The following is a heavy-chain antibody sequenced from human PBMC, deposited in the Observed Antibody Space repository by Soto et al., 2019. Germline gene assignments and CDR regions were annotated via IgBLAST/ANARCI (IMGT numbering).Heavy chain of an antibody. Sequence: SETLSLTCTVSGGSINNYLWSWIRQSPVKGLEWIGYIYYTGSTTYNPSLKSRVTISVDTSKNQFSLNLTSVTAADTAVYYCARYSSGWPGNGMDVWGRGTTATVSS. CDR2: IYYTGST. D-gene: IGHD6-19*01. CDR3: ARYSSGWPGNGMDV. CDR1: GGSINNYL. V-gene: IGHV4-59*03. J-gene: IGHJ6*02.